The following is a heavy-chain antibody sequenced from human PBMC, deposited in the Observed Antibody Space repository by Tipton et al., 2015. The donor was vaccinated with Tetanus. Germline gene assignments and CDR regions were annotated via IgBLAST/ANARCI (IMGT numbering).Heavy chain of an antibody. Sequence: SLRLSCAASGFTFSNAWMSWVRQAPGKGLEWVANIKQDGSEKYYVDSVKGRFTISRDNAKNSLYLQMNSLRAEDTAVYYCARDKYCSGGSCYFDAFDIWGQGTMVTVSS. CDR1: GFTFSNAW. V-gene: IGHV3-7*03. J-gene: IGHJ3*02. D-gene: IGHD2-15*01. CDR3: ARDKYCSGGSCYFDAFDI. CDR2: IKQDGSEK.